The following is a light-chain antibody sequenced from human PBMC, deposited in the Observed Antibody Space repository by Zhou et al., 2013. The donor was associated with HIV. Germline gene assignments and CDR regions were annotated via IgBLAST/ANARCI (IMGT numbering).Light chain of an antibody. CDR3: QQYNNWPPPLT. Sequence: EIVLTQSPATLSLSPGERATLSCRASQSVGTYLAWYQHKPGQAPRLLIYGASTRAPGVPARFSGSGSGTEFTLTISSLQSEDFAVYYCQQYNNWPPPLTFGGGTKVEIK. CDR2: GAS. V-gene: IGKV3-15*01. J-gene: IGKJ4*01. CDR1: QSVGTY.